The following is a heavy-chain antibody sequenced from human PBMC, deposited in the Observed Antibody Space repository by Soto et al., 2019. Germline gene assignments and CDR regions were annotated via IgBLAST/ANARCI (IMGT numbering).Heavy chain of an antibody. J-gene: IGHJ5*02. CDR1: GFTFSSYA. CDR2: ISGSGGST. D-gene: IGHD6-6*01. V-gene: IGHV3-23*01. CDR3: AKDRRVRSIAAENKFDP. Sequence: SGGSLRLSCAASGFTFSSYAMSWVRQAPGKGLEWVSAISGSGGSTYYADSVKGRFTISRDNSKNTLYLQMNSLRAEDTAVYYCAKDRRVRSIAAENKFDPWRQGTLVTVSS.